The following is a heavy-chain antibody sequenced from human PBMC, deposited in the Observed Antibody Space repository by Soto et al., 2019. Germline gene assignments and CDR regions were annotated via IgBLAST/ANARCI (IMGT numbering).Heavy chain of an antibody. CDR3: ARGGHIAVVTASFDN. D-gene: IGHD2-21*02. Sequence: QVQLVQSGAEVRKPGASVKVSCKPSGYTFNTYYLHWLRQAPGQALEWMGVIHPSGGGTTYAQKXLXGXTXXRDTSPTTVFMELSSLRSDDTAVYYCARGGHIAVVTASFDNWGQGTLVTVSS. V-gene: IGHV1-46*02. CDR1: GYTFNTYY. J-gene: IGHJ4*02. CDR2: IHPSGGGT.